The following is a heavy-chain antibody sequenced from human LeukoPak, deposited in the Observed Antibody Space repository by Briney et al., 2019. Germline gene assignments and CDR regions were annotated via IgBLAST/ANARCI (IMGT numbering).Heavy chain of an antibody. CDR2: IDHSGST. J-gene: IGHJ3*02. D-gene: IGHD3-10*01. CDR1: GGSVSSGSYY. CDR3: ARGNRPYGEHEAFDI. V-gene: IGHV4-61*01. Sequence: PSETLSLTCTVSGGSVSSGSYYWNWARQPPRKGLEWIGEIDHSGSTNYNPSLQSRVTISVDTSKNQFSLKVSSVSAADTAVYYCARGNRPYGEHEAFDIWGHGTTVTVSP.